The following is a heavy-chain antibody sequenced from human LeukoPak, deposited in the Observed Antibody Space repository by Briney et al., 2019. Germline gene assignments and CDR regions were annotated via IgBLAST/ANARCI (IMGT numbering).Heavy chain of an antibody. CDR2: ISGSGGST. J-gene: IGHJ6*03. Sequence: PGGSLRLSCAASGFIFSSYGMSWVRQAPGKGLEWVSAISGSGGSTYYADSVKGRFTISRDNSKNTLYLQMNSLRAEDTAVYYCAKGPPYYYGSGSQFYYYYYMDVWGKGTTVTISS. D-gene: IGHD3-10*01. CDR1: GFIFSSYG. CDR3: AKGPPYYYGSGSQFYYYYYMDV. V-gene: IGHV3-23*01.